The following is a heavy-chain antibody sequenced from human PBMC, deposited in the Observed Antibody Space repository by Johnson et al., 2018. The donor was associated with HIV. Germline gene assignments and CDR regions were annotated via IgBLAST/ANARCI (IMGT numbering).Heavy chain of an antibody. J-gene: IGHJ3*02. CDR2: INWNGGST. Sequence: VQLVESGGGEVRSGGSLRLSCVASGFNFDDYGVSWVRQAPGKGLEWVSGINWNGGSTSYADSVKGRFTISRDNSKNTLYLKMNSLRAEDTAVYYCARDHLRRIHAFDIWGQGTMVTVSS. V-gene: IGHV3-20*04. CDR3: ARDHLRRIHAFDI. CDR1: GFNFDDYG.